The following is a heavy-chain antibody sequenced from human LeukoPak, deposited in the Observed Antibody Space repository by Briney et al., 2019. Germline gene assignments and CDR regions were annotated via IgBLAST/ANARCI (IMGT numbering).Heavy chain of an antibody. CDR3: AELGITMIGGV. J-gene: IGHJ6*04. CDR1: GFTFSSYS. Sequence: GGSLRLSCAASGFTFSSYSMNWVRKAPGKGLEWVSSISSSGSPIYYADSVKGRFTISRDNAKNSLYLQMNSLRAEDTAVYYCAELGITMIGGVWGKGTTVTISS. CDR2: ISSSGSPI. D-gene: IGHD3-10*02. V-gene: IGHV3-48*04.